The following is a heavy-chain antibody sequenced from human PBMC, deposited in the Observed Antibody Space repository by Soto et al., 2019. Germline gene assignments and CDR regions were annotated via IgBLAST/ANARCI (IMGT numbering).Heavy chain of an antibody. D-gene: IGHD6-25*01. CDR2: MDYSGTT. CDR1: GGSISSSDFY. J-gene: IGHJ5*02. V-gene: IGHV4-39*01. CDR3: AVVDSTGNWFDP. Sequence: QLLLQESGPGLVKPSETLSLTCTVSGGSISSSDFYWGWLRPTPGKGLEFIGSMDYSGTTYYNPSLKSRVTISVDTSKNQFTLKLISVTAADTAVYYCAVVDSTGNWFDPWGEGALVTVSS.